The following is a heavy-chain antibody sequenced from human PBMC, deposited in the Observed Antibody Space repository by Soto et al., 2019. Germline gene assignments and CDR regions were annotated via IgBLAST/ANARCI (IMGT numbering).Heavy chain of an antibody. CDR3: ARDHSYSGNWAFDY. D-gene: IGHD5-12*01. Sequence: SETLSLTCAVSGDSINTTDWWNWVRQPPGKGLEWIGEIYHGGNINYNPSLKSRVAISMDKSKNQISLNLFSVTAADAAVYYCARDHSYSGNWAFDYWGQGALVT. J-gene: IGHJ4*02. CDR1: GDSINTTDW. V-gene: IGHV4-4*02. CDR2: IYHGGNI.